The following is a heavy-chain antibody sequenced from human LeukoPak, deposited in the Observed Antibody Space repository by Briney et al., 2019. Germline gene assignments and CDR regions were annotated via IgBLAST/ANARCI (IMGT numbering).Heavy chain of an antibody. V-gene: IGHV3-21*01. CDR3: ARMRSGYYLVDY. J-gene: IGHJ4*02. Sequence: GGSLRLSCAASGFTFSSYSMNWVRQARGKGLEWVSSISSSSSYIYYADSVKGRFTISRDNAKNSLYLQMNSLRAEDTAVYYCARMRSGYYLVDYWGQGTLVTVSS. D-gene: IGHD3-22*01. CDR1: GFTFSSYS. CDR2: ISSSSSYI.